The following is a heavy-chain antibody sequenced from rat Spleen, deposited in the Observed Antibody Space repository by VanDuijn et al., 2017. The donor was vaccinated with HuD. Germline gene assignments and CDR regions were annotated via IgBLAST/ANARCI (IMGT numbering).Heavy chain of an antibody. CDR1: GFTFRDYG. V-gene: IGHV5-29*01. CDR3: ARRHYGYTDYFDY. D-gene: IGHD1-9*01. Sequence: EVQLVESGGGLVQPGRSLKLSCAASGFTFRDYGMAWVRQTPTKGLEWVATISYGDSSGHSGTYYRDSVRGRFTISRDDAKSTLSLQMDSLRSEDTATYYCARRHYGYTDYFDYWGQGVMVTVSS. CDR2: ISYGDSSGHSGT. J-gene: IGHJ2*01.